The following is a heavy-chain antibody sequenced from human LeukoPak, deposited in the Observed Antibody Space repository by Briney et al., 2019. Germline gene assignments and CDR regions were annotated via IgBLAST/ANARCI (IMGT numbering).Heavy chain of an antibody. Sequence: ASVKVSCKVSGYTLTELSMHWVRQAPGKGLEWMGGFDPEDGETIYAQKLQGRVTMTTDTSTSTAYMELRSLRSDDTAVYYCARERYLLDYWGQGTLVTVSS. V-gene: IGHV1-24*01. CDR2: FDPEDGET. D-gene: IGHD2/OR15-2a*01. CDR1: GYTLTELS. J-gene: IGHJ4*02. CDR3: ARERYLLDY.